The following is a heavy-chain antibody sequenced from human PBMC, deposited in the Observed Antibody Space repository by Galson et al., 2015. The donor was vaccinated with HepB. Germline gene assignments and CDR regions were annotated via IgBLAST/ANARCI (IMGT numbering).Heavy chain of an antibody. D-gene: IGHD1-26*01. V-gene: IGHV5-10-1*01. CDR1: GYSFTSYW. J-gene: IGHJ4*02. CDR3: ARHMNAGFESGALGNFDY. CDR2: IDPSDSYT. Sequence: QSGAEVKKPGESLRISCKGSGYSFTSYWISWVRQMPGKGLEWMGRIDPSDSYTNYSPSFQGHVTISADKSISTAYLQWSSLKASDTAMYDCARHMNAGFESGALGNFDYWGQGTLVTVSS.